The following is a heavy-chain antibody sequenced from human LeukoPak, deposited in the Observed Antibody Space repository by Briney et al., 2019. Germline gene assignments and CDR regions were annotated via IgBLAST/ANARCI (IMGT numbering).Heavy chain of an antibody. D-gene: IGHD5-24*01. CDR1: GFTFSSYS. CDR2: ISSSSSTM. V-gene: IGHV3-48*01. Sequence: GGSLRLSCAASGFTFSSYSMNWGRQAPGKGLEWVSYISSSSSTMYYADSVKGRFTISRDNAKNSLYLQMNSLRAEDTAVYYCARAGRGGDGYKAFDYWGQGTLVTVSS. J-gene: IGHJ4*02. CDR3: ARAGRGGDGYKAFDY.